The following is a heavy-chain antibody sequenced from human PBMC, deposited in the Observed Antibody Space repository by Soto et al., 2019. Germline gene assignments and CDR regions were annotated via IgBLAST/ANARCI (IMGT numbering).Heavy chain of an antibody. V-gene: IGHV3-23*01. J-gene: IGHJ6*02. D-gene: IGHD1-26*01. CDR3: AKDLVGATQYYGMDV. CDR1: GFTFSSYV. CDR2: ISGSGGST. Sequence: EVQLLESGGGLVQPGGSLRLSCAASGFTFSSYVMSWVRQAPGKGLEWVSAISGSGGSTYYADSVKGRFTISRDNSKNTLYLQMNSLRAEDTAVYYCAKDLVGATQYYGMDVWGQGTTVTVSS.